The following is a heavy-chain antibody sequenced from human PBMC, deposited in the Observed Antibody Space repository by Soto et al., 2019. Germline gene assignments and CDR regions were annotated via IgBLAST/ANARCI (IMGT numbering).Heavy chain of an antibody. J-gene: IGHJ4*02. CDR1: GYSSSNYY. Sequence: QVQVVQSGAEVKEPGASVKVSCKASGYSSSNYYTHWVRQAPGQGLEWMGIVNPNGETTNYAQRFQGRVALTRDTSTNTDYMDLGRLTSDDTAIYFCASVTTIWSNWGQGTLVTVSS. D-gene: IGHD2-21*02. CDR2: VNPNGETT. V-gene: IGHV1-46*01. CDR3: ASVTTIWSN.